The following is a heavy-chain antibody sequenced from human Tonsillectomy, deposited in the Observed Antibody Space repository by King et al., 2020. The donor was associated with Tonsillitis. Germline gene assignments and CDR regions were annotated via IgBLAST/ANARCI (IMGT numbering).Heavy chain of an antibody. V-gene: IGHV4-38-2*01. Sequence: QLQESGPGLVKPSETLSLTCAVSGYSISSGYYWGWIRQPPGKGLEWIGSIYHSGSTYYNPSLKSRVTISVDTSKNQFFLKLSSVTAADTAVYYCARRSWELLYFDYWGQGTLVTVSS. J-gene: IGHJ4*02. D-gene: IGHD1-26*01. CDR3: ARRSWELLYFDY. CDR1: GYSISSGYY. CDR2: IYHSGST.